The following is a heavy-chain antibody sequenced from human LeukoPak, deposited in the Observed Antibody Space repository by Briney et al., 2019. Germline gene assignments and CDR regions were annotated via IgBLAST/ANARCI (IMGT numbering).Heavy chain of an antibody. CDR2: ISSSSSYI. Sequence: GGSLGLSCAASGFTFSSYSMNWVRQAPGKGLEWVSSISSSSSYIYYADSVKGRFTISRDNAKNSLYLQMNSLRAEDTAVYYCAREVYSSGWNYFDYWGQGTLVTVSS. CDR3: AREVYSSGWNYFDY. V-gene: IGHV3-21*01. CDR1: GFTFSSYS. J-gene: IGHJ4*02. D-gene: IGHD6-19*01.